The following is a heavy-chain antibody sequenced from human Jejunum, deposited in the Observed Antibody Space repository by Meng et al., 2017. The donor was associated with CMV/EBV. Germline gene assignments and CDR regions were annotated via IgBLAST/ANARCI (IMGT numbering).Heavy chain of an antibody. CDR1: YG. CDR3: ATQRRNYDFRSGYYKSAFDL. D-gene: IGHD3-3*01. CDR2: IRYDGSDK. V-gene: IGHV3-30*02. J-gene: IGHJ3*01. Sequence: YGMHWVRQAPGKGLEWVTFIRYDGSDKDNADSVKGRFTISRDNSENTLYLQMNSLRPEDTAMYYCATQRRNYDFRSGYYKSAFDLWGQGTMVTVSS.